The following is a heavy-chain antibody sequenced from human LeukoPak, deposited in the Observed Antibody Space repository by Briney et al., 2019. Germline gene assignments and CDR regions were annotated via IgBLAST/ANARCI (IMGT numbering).Heavy chain of an antibody. D-gene: IGHD1-26*01. CDR3: ARSWEWELLGGFDY. Sequence: GGSLRLSCAPSGFTFSSYGMHWVRQAPGKGLEWVAVIWYDGSNKYYADSVKGRFTISRDNSKNTLYLQMNSLRAEDTAVYYCARSWEWELLGGFDYWGQGTLVTVSS. V-gene: IGHV3-33*01. CDR1: GFTFSSYG. CDR2: IWYDGSNK. J-gene: IGHJ4*02.